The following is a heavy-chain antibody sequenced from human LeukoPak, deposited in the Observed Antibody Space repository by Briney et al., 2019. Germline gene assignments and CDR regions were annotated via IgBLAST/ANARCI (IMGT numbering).Heavy chain of an antibody. CDR1: GFSSSHYP. D-gene: IGHD6-19*01. V-gene: IGHV3-30*02. J-gene: IGHJ4*02. CDR2: IWDDGSYK. Sequence: GGSLRLSCVASGFSSSHYPMHWVRQAPGKGLEWVAVIWDDGSYKDYGDSVKGRFTISRDNSKNTLYLDMISLRAEDTAAYFCAGRFSSGEGYWGQGTHVTVSS. CDR3: AGRFSSGEGY.